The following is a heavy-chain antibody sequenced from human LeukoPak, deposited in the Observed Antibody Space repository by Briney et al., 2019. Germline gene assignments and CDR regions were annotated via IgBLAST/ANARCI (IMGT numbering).Heavy chain of an antibody. CDR3: TTDIRAVAGTRF. D-gene: IGHD6-19*01. CDR2: IKSKTDGGTT. J-gene: IGHJ4*02. CDR1: GFTFSNAW. V-gene: IGHV3-15*01. Sequence: PGGSLRLSCAASGFTFSNAWMSWVRQAPGKGLEWVGRIKSKTDGGTTDYAAPVKGRFTISRDDSKNTLYLQMNSLKTEDTAVYYCTTDIRAVAGTRFWGQGTLVTVSS.